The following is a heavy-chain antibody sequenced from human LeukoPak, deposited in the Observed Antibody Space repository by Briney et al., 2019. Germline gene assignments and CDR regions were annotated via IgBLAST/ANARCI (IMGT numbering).Heavy chain of an antibody. D-gene: IGHD3-22*01. Sequence: PSETLSLTCAVYGGSFSGYYWSWIRQPPGKGLEWIGEINHSGSTNYNPSLKSRVTISVDTSKNQFSLKLSSVTAADTAVYYCARLVDVGNYYDSSGYLTPFDYWGQGTLVTVSS. CDR3: ARLVDVGNYYDSSGYLTPFDY. J-gene: IGHJ4*02. V-gene: IGHV4-34*01. CDR2: INHSGST. CDR1: GGSFSGYY.